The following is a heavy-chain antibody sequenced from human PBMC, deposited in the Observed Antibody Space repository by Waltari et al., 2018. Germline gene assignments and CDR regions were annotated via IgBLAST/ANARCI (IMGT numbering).Heavy chain of an antibody. D-gene: IGHD5-12*01. Sequence: QEQLQESGPGLVKPSETLSPTCSVSGGSISNYYWSWIRQPAGKGLEWIGRIYTSVSANYSPSLKSRVTMSVDTSKNQFSLKLNSVTAADTAVYYCAREVRRDGFNYLDYWGQGTLVTVSS. CDR3: AREVRRDGFNYLDY. CDR1: GGSISNYY. V-gene: IGHV4-4*07. CDR2: IYTSVSA. J-gene: IGHJ4*02.